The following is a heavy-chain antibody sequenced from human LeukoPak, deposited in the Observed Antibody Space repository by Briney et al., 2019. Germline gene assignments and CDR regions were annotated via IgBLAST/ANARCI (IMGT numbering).Heavy chain of an antibody. J-gene: IGHJ5*02. CDR2: ISGAGDIA. CDR1: GFLFSRCA. CDR3: AKGKSSLTLIGA. V-gene: IGHV3-23*01. D-gene: IGHD2-8*01. Sequence: GGSLRLSCAASGFLFSRCAMSWVRQAPGKGLEWVSSISGAGDIAHYAESVKGRFTISRDNSGNTLYVQMDSLRAEDTAVYYCAKGKSSLTLIGAWGQGTLVTVSS.